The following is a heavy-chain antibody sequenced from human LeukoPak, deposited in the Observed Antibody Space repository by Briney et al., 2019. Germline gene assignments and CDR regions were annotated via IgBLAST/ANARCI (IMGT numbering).Heavy chain of an antibody. J-gene: IGHJ4*02. CDR1: GGSFSGYY. CDR2: INHSGST. Sequence: SETLSLTCAVYGGSFSGYYWSWIRQPPGKGLEWIGEINHSGSTNYNPSLKSRVTISVDTSRNQFSLKLSSVTAADTAVYYCARGYPTIDRYGSGSYYNVPHFDYWGQGTLVTVSS. V-gene: IGHV4-34*01. CDR3: ARGYPTIDRYGSGSYYNVPHFDY. D-gene: IGHD3-10*01.